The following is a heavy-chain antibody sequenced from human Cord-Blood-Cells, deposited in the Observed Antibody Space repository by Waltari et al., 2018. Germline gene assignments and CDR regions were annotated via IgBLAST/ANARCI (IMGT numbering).Heavy chain of an antibody. CDR3: ARRRGCSSTSCYYNWFDP. CDR2: IYYSGST. CDR1: GGSISSSSYY. J-gene: IGHJ5*02. D-gene: IGHD2-2*01. Sequence: QLQLQESGPGLVKPSETLSLTCTVSGGSISSSSYYWGWLRQPPGKGLEWIGSIYYSGSTYYNPSLKSRVTISVDTSKNQFSLKLSSVTAADTAVYYCARRRGCSSTSCYYNWFDPWGQGTLVTVSS. V-gene: IGHV4-39*07.